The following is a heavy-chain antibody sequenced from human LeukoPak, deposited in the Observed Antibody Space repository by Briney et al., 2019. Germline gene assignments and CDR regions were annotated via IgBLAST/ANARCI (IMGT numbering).Heavy chain of an antibody. CDR2: INPNSGGT. CDR1: GYTFTDFH. CDR3: AIAYCGGDCYFDY. Sequence: ASVKVSCKASGYTFTDFHIHWVRQAPGQGLEWMGWINPNSGGTNYAQKFQGWVTMTRDTSISTAYMELSRLRSDDTAVYYCAIAYCGGDCYFDYWGQGTLVTVSS. J-gene: IGHJ4*02. D-gene: IGHD2-21*02. V-gene: IGHV1-2*04.